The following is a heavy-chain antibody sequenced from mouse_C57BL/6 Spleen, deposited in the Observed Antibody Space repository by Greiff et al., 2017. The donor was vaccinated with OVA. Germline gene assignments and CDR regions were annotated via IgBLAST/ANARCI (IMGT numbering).Heavy chain of an antibody. CDR3: ARSGYSVYYYAMDY. CDR1: GYTFTSYW. Sequence: QVQLQQPGAELVRPGSSVKLSCKASGYTFTSYWMHWVKQRPIQGLEWIGNIDPSDSETHYNQKFKDKATLTGDKSSSTAYMQLSSLTSEDSAVYYCARSGYSVYYYAMDYWGQGTSVTVSS. CDR2: IDPSDSET. V-gene: IGHV1-52*01. D-gene: IGHD2-3*01. J-gene: IGHJ4*01.